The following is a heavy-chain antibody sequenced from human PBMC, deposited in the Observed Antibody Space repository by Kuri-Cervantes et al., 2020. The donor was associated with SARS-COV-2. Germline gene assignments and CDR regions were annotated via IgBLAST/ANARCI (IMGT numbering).Heavy chain of an antibody. CDR1: GFTFDDYA. Sequence: GGSLRLSCAASGFTFDDYAMHWVRQAPGKGLEWVSRISWNSGGIDYADSVKGRFTLSRDDAKNMLFLQMNSLRAEDTAVYYCVRDGDHWNFDYWGQGTLVTVSS. CDR3: VRDGDHWNFDY. J-gene: IGHJ4*02. D-gene: IGHD1-1*01. CDR2: ISWNSGGI. V-gene: IGHV3-9*01.